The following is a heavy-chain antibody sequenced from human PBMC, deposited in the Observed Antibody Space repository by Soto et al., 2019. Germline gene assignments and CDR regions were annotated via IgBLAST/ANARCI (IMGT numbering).Heavy chain of an antibody. Sequence: ASVKVACKASGYTFTSYAMHWVRQAPGQKLEWMGWINAGNGNTKYSQKFQGRVTITRDTSASTAYMELSSPGSEDTAVYFCASVLRRWYCTDYWGQRILVTGSS. V-gene: IGHV1-3*01. J-gene: IGHJ4*02. D-gene: IGHD6-13*01. CDR1: GYTFTSYA. CDR3: ASVLRRWYCTDY. CDR2: INAGNGNT.